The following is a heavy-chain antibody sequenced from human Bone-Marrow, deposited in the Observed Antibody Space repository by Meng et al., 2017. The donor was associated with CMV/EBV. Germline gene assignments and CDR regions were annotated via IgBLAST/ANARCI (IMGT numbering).Heavy chain of an antibody. J-gene: IGHJ6*01. CDR1: GGSFSGYY. CDR2: INHSGST. CDR3: ARARDIVVVPAVYYYYYYGMDA. D-gene: IGHD2-2*01. V-gene: IGHV4-34*01. Sequence: SETLSLTCAVYGGSFSGYYWSWIRQPPGKGLEWIGEINHSGSTNYNPSLKSRVTISVDTSKNQFSLKLSSVTAADTAVYYCARARDIVVVPAVYYYYYYGMDAWGQGNTVSGAS.